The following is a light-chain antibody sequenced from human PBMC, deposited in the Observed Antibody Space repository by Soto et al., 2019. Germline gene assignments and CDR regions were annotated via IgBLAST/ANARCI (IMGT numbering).Light chain of an antibody. J-gene: IGKJ1*01. Sequence: DIQMTQSPSTLSASVGDRVTITCRASQSISKWLVWYQQKPGKAPKVLIFDASILASGVPSRFSGSGSGTAFTLTISSLQPDDFATYYCQQYNGYSTWTFGQGTKVEIK. V-gene: IGKV1-5*01. CDR2: DAS. CDR3: QQYNGYSTWT. CDR1: QSISKW.